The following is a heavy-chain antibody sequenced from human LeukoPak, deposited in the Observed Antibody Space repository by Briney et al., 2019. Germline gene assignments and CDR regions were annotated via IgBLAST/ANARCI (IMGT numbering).Heavy chain of an antibody. CDR2: ISAYNGNT. V-gene: IGHV1-18*01. Sequence: ASVKVSCKASGYTFTSYGISWVRQAPGQGLEWMGWISAYNGNTNYAQKLQGRVTMTTDTSTSTAYMELRSLRSDDTAVYYCASGGGGCGSLNWFDPWGQGTLVTVSS. CDR1: GYTFTSYG. J-gene: IGHJ5*02. D-gene: IGHD3-16*01. CDR3: ASGGGGCGSLNWFDP.